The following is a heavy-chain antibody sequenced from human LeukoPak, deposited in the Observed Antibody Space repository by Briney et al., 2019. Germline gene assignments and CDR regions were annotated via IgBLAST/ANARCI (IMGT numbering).Heavy chain of an antibody. CDR2: IYYSGST. V-gene: IGHV4-39*01. Sequence: ASETLSLTCTVSGGSISSSSYYWGWIRQPPGKGLECIGSIYYSGSTYYNPSLKSRVTISVDTSKNQFSLKLSSVTAADTAVYYCARTRYYYNSRSYGAPYYFDYWGQGTLVTVSS. CDR3: ARTRYYYNSRSYGAPYYFDY. J-gene: IGHJ4*02. D-gene: IGHD3-10*01. CDR1: GGSISSSSYY.